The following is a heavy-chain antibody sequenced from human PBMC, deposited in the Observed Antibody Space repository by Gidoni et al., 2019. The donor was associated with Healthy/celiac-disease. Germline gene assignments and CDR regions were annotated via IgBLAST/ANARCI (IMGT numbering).Heavy chain of an antibody. V-gene: IGHV5-10-1*01. J-gene: IGHJ4*02. D-gene: IGHD6-13*01. Sequence: EVQLVQSGAEVKKPGESLRISCKGSGYSFTSYWISWVRQMPGKGLEWMGRIDPSDSYTNYSPSFQGHVTISADKSISTAYLQWSSLKASDTAMYYCARSYSIAAAGTGFDYWGQGTLVTVSS. CDR2: IDPSDSYT. CDR1: GYSFTSYW. CDR3: ARSYSIAAAGTGFDY.